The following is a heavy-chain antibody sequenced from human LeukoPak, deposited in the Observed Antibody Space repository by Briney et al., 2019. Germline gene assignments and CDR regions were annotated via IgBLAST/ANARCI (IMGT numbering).Heavy chain of an antibody. D-gene: IGHD2-2*01. J-gene: IGHJ4*02. V-gene: IGHV3-48*01. CDR3: STGGGRYCSTTSCYYNY. CDR2: ISSGSTTI. Sequence: GGSLRLSCAASGFTFSNYGMNWVRQAPGKGLEWVSYISSGSTTIYYADSVKGRFTISRDNAKNSLYLQMNSLRAEDTAVYYCSTGGGRYCSTTSCYYNYWGQGTLVTVSS. CDR1: GFTFSNYG.